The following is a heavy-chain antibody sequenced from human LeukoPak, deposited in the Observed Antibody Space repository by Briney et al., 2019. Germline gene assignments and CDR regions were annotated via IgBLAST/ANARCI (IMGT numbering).Heavy chain of an antibody. CDR2: INHSGST. CDR1: GGSFSVYY. J-gene: IGHJ6*02. V-gene: IGHV4-34*01. D-gene: IGHD1-1*01. CDR3: ARKPAGWMSYYGMDV. Sequence: SETLSLTCAVYGGSFSVYYWSWIRQPPGKGLEWIGEINHSGSTNYNPSLKSRVTISVDTSKNQFSLKLSSVTAADTAVYYCARKPAGWMSYYGMDVWGQGTTVTVSS.